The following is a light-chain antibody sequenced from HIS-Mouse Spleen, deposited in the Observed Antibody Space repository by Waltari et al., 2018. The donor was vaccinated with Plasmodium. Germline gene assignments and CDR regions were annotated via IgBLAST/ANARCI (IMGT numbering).Light chain of an antibody. CDR1: QGISNY. Sequence: MTQSPSSLSASVGDRATITCRASQGISNYLAWYQQKPGKVPKLLIYAASTVQSGVPSRFGGSGSGTDFTLTISSLKPEDVATYYCQKYNSAPWTFGQGTKVEIK. CDR2: AAS. V-gene: IGKV1-27*01. CDR3: QKYNSAPWT. J-gene: IGKJ1*01.